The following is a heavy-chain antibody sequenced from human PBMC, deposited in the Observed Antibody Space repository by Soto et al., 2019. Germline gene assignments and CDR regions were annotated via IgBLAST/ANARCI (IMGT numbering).Heavy chain of an antibody. CDR2: INAGNGNT. Sequence: ASVKVSCKASGYAFTSYGLHWVRQAPGQRLEWMGWINAGNGNTKYSQKFQGRVTITRDTSASTVYMGLSSLRSEDTAVYYCASNHLGATTYGMDVWGQGTTVTVSS. D-gene: IGHD1-26*01. CDR3: ASNHLGATTYGMDV. CDR1: GYAFTSYG. J-gene: IGHJ6*02. V-gene: IGHV1-3*01.